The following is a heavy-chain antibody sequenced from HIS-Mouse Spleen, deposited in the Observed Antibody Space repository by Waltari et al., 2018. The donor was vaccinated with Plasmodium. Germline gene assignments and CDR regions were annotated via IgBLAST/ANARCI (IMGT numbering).Heavy chain of an antibody. CDR1: GFTFNSNA. D-gene: IGHD2-15*01. CDR2: ISYDGSNK. J-gene: IGHJ4*02. V-gene: IGHV3-30-3*01. Sequence: QVQLVESGGGVVQPGRSLSLSCAASGFTFNSNAMHWVRQAPGKGLEWVAVISYDGSNKYYADSVKGRFTISRDNSKNTLYLQMNSLRAEDTAVYYCARDRRLAFDYWGQGTLVTVSS. CDR3: ARDRRLAFDY.